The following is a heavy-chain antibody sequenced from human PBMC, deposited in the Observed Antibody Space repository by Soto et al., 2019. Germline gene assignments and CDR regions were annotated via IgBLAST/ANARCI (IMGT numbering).Heavy chain of an antibody. V-gene: IGHV4-39*01. Sequence: ASETLSLTCTVSGSSITSSSYYWGWIRQPPGKGLEWIGSIYYSGSTYYNPSLKSRVTISVDTSKNQFSLKLSSVTAADTAVYYCATHEVGGSYVYTFDPWGQGTLVTVSS. CDR2: IYYSGST. J-gene: IGHJ5*02. D-gene: IGHD1-26*01. CDR3: ATHEVGGSYVYTFDP. CDR1: GSSITSSSYY.